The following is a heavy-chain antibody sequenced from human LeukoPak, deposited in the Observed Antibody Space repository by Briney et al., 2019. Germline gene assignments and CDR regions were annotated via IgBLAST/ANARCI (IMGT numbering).Heavy chain of an antibody. CDR2: INHSGST. V-gene: IGHV4-34*01. D-gene: IGHD6-19*01. CDR3: ASHIAVAGPFDY. CDR1: GGSFSGYY. J-gene: IGHJ4*02. Sequence: SETLSLTCAVYGGSFSGYYWSWIRQPPGKGLEWIGEINHSGSTNYNPSLKSRVTISVDTSKNQFSLKLSSVTAADTAVYYCASHIAVAGPFDYWGQGTLVTVSS.